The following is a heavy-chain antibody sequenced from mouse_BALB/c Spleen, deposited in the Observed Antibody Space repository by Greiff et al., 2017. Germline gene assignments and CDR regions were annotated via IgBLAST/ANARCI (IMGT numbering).Heavy chain of an antibody. Sequence: QVQLQQPGAELVKPGASVKLSCKASGYTFTSYWMHWVKQRPGQGLEWIGEIDPSDSYTNYNQKFKGKATLTVDKSSSTAYMQLSSLTSEDSAVYYCAKNYGNKAWFAYWGQGTLVTVSA. CDR1: GYTFTSYW. D-gene: IGHD2-1*01. CDR3: AKNYGNKAWFAY. J-gene: IGHJ3*01. CDR2: IDPSDSYT. V-gene: IGHV1-69*02.